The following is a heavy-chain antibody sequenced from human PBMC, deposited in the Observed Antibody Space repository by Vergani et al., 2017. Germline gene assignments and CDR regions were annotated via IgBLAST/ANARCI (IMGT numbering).Heavy chain of an antibody. Sequence: QVQLQESGPGLVKPSETLSLTCTVSGGSISSYYWSWIRQPAGKGLEWIGSIYTSGSTNYNPSLKSRVTMSVDTSKNQFSLKLSSVTAADTAVYYCARGGCSSTSCYYYYYYMDVWGKGTTVTVSS. CDR2: IYTSGST. CDR3: ARGGCSSTSCYYYYYYMDV. CDR1: GGSISSYY. J-gene: IGHJ6*03. V-gene: IGHV4-4*07. D-gene: IGHD2-2*01.